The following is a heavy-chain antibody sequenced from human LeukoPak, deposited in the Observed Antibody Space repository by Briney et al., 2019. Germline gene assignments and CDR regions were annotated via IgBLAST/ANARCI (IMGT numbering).Heavy chain of an antibody. J-gene: IGHJ4*02. CDR2: ISSASSTI. D-gene: IGHD3-22*01. CDR3: ATSADSSGND. V-gene: IGHV3-48*02. Sequence: GGSLRLSCAASGFTFSSYDMNWVRQAPGKGLEWVSYISSASSTIYYADSLKGRITISRDNAKNSLFLQMNSLGDEDTAVYYCATSADSSGNDWGQGTLVTVSS. CDR1: GFTFSSYD.